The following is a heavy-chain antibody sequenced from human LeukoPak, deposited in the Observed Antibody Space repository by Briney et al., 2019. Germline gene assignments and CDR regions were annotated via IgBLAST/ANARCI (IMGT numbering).Heavy chain of an antibody. CDR3: AREGLAMVRGVLPKEAWGWFDP. V-gene: IGHV3-66*01. D-gene: IGHD3-10*01. CDR1: GFTVSSNY. J-gene: IGHJ5*02. CDR2: IYSGGST. Sequence: QPGGSLRLSCAASGFTVSSNYMSWVRQAPGKGLEWVSVIYSGGSTYYADSVKGRFTISRDNSKNTLYLQMNSLRAEDTAVYYCAREGLAMVRGVLPKEAWGWFDPWGQGTLVTVSS.